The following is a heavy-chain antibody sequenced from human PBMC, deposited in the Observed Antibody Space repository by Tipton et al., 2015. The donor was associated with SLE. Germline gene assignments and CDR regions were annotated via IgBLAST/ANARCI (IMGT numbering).Heavy chain of an antibody. Sequence: SLRLSCAASGFTFSSYGMHWVRHAPGKGLEWVAVIWYDGSNKYYADSVKGRFTISRDNSKNTLYLQMNSLRAEDTAGYYCARGRLQDFDYWGQGTLVTVSS. D-gene: IGHD5-18*01. V-gene: IGHV3-33*01. CDR2: IWYDGSNK. CDR3: ARGRLQDFDY. J-gene: IGHJ4*02. CDR1: GFTFSSYG.